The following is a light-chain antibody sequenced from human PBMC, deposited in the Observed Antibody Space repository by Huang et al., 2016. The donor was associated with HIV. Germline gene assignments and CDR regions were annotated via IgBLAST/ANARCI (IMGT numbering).Light chain of an antibody. CDR2: GAS. J-gene: IGKJ4*01. Sequence: EIVLTQSPGTLSLSPGERATLSCRASQSVNSNYLAWYQHKPGQAPRLLIYGASSRATGIPDRFSGSGSGTDFTLTITRLEPEDFAVFYCHQYGASPLTFGGGTKVEIK. CDR3: HQYGASPLT. V-gene: IGKV3-20*01. CDR1: QSVNSNY.